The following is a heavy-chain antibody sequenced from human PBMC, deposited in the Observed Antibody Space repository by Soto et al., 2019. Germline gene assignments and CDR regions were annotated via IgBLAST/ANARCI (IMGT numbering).Heavy chain of an antibody. CDR1: GGSISSSSYY. CDR2: IYYSGST. CDR3: AVPHSSSWYIFDY. D-gene: IGHD6-13*01. J-gene: IGHJ4*02. Sequence: SEPLSLTYTVSGGSISSSSYYWGWIRQPPGKGLEWIGSIYYSGSTYYNPSLKSRVTISVDTSKNQFSLKLSSVTAADTAVYYCAVPHSSSWYIFDYWGQGTLVTVSS. V-gene: IGHV4-39*01.